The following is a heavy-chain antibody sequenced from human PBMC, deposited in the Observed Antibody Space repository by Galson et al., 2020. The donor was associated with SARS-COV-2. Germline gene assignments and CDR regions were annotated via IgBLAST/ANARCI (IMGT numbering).Heavy chain of an antibody. D-gene: IGHD4-17*01. CDR2: IYSGGST. Sequence: GESLKIPCAAPGFTVNSNYMSWVRQAPGKGLEWVSDIYSGGSTYYADSVKGRFTISRDNSKNTLYLQMNSLRAEDTAVYYCARDYGDYYFDYWGQGTLVAVSS. CDR3: ARDYGDYYFDY. J-gene: IGHJ4*02. V-gene: IGHV3-53*01. CDR1: GFTVNSNY.